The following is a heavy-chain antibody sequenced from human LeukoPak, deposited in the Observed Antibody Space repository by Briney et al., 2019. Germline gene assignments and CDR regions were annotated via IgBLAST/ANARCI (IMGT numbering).Heavy chain of an antibody. Sequence: SVKVSCKASGGTFSSYAISWVRQAPGQGLEWMGRIIPILGIANYAQKFQGRVTMTRDTSISTAYMEPSRLRSDDTAVYYCARVAYYYDSSGYFVYWGQGTLVTVSS. V-gene: IGHV1-69*04. CDR3: ARVAYYYDSSGYFVY. CDR2: IIPILGIA. CDR1: GGTFSSYA. J-gene: IGHJ4*02. D-gene: IGHD3-22*01.